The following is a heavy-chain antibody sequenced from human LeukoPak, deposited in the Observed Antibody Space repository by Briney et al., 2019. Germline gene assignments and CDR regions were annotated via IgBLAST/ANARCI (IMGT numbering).Heavy chain of an antibody. V-gene: IGHV3-33*01. J-gene: IGHJ4*02. CDR2: IWFDGSKT. CDR1: GFTFTNHG. Sequence: GGSLRLSCAASGFTFTNHGFHWVRQAPGKGLEWVALIWFDGSKTVYVDSVKGRFTISRDDLKNTLHLQMNSLRDEDTAVYFCARDLGNFDRGGSYFDCWGQGTLVTVSS. D-gene: IGHD4-23*01. CDR3: ARDLGNFDRGGSYFDC.